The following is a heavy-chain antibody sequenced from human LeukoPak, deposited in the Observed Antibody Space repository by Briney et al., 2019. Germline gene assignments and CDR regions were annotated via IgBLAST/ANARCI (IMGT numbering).Heavy chain of an antibody. CDR3: AKEKYCSSTSCSSGAFDI. Sequence: PGGSLRLSCAASGFTFDDYAMHWVRQAPGKGLEWVSGISWNSGSIGYADSVKGRFTISRDNAKNSLYLQMNSLRAEDMALYYCAKEKYCSSTSCSSGAFDIWGQGTMVTVSS. V-gene: IGHV3-9*03. D-gene: IGHD2-2*01. CDR1: GFTFDDYA. CDR2: ISWNSGSI. J-gene: IGHJ3*02.